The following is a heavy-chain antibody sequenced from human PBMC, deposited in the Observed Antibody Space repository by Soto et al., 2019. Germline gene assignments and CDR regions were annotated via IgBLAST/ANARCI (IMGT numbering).Heavy chain of an antibody. CDR3: AKDLGDPFSSWYRDSPIHGTFDY. V-gene: IGHV3-23*01. J-gene: IGHJ4*02. CDR2: ISGSGGST. D-gene: IGHD6-13*01. CDR1: GFTFSSYA. Sequence: GGSLRLSCAASGFTFSSYAMSWVRQAPGKGLEWVSAISGSGGSTYYADSVKGRFTISRDNSKNTPYLQMNSLRAEDTAVYYCAKDLGDPFSSWYRDSPIHGTFDYWGQGTLVTVSS.